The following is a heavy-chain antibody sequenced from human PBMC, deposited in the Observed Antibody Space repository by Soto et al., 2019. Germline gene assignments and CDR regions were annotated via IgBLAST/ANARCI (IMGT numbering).Heavy chain of an antibody. J-gene: IGHJ5*02. CDR2: IYWDDDK. CDR3: AHLTSGGAHCDH. V-gene: IGHV2-5*02. D-gene: IGHD4-17*01. Sequence: QITLKESGPTLVKPTQTLTLTCTFSGFSLRNSGVGVGWIRQPPGKALEWLALIYWDDDKRYSPSLKSRLNNTKAPSKTQLVLTMTHPDPFDTAAYSCAHLTSGGAHCDHWRQGTLATASS. CDR1: GFSLRNSGVG.